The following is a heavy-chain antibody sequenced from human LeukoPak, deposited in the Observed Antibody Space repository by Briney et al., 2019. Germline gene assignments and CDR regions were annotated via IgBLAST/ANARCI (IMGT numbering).Heavy chain of an antibody. CDR1: GFTFSSYG. CDR3: ARVQSAYFYYYGMDV. Sequence: GGSLRLSCAASGFTFSSYGMHWVRQAPGKGLEWVAVIWYDGSNKYYADSVKGRFTISRDNSKNTLYLQMNSLRAEDTAVYYCARVQSAYFYYYGMDVWGQGTTVTVSS. J-gene: IGHJ6*02. CDR2: IWYDGSNK. V-gene: IGHV3-33*01.